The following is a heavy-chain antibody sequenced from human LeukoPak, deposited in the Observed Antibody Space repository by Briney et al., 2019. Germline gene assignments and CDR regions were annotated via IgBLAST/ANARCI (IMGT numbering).Heavy chain of an antibody. J-gene: IGHJ5*02. D-gene: IGHD2-2*01. V-gene: IGHV1-8*03. Sequence: ASVKVSCKASGYTFMKYYMHWVRQAPGQGLEWMGWMNPNSGDRGYAQKFQGRVTITRNTSISTAYMELSSLRSEDTAVYYCARVLCSSTSCSSSPWFDPWGQGTLVTVSS. CDR1: GYTFMKYY. CDR2: MNPNSGDR. CDR3: ARVLCSSTSCSSSPWFDP.